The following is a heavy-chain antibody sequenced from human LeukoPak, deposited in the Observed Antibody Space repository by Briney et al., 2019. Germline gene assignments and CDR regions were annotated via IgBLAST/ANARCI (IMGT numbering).Heavy chain of an antibody. V-gene: IGHV4-59*08. CDR3: ATRIAAAGTDVYFDY. J-gene: IGHJ4*02. D-gene: IGHD6-13*01. Sequence: PSETLSLTCTVSGGSISSYYWSWIRQPPGKGLEWIGYIYYSGSTNYNPSLKSRVTISVDTSKNQFSLKLSSVTAADTAVYCCATRIAAAGTDVYFDYWGQGTLVTVSS. CDR2: IYYSGST. CDR1: GGSISSYY.